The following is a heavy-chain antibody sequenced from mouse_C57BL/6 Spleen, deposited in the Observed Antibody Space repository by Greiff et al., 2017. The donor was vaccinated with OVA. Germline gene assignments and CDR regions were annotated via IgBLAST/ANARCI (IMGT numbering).Heavy chain of an antibody. D-gene: IGHD1-1*01. J-gene: IGHJ1*03. V-gene: IGHV1-9*01. CDR2: ILPGSGST. CDR1: GYTFTGYW. Sequence: QVQLQQSGAELMKPGASVKLSCKATGYTFTGYWIEWVKQRPGHGLEWIGEILPGSGSTNYNEKFKGKATFTADTSSNTAYKQLSSLTTEASAIYYCARKKYGPYWYFDVWGTGTTVTVSS. CDR3: ARKKYGPYWYFDV.